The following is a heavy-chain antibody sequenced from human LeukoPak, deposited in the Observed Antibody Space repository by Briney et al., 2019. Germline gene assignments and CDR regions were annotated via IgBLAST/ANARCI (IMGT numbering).Heavy chain of an antibody. J-gene: IGHJ4*02. CDR3: GRRPAVDGPIDN. V-gene: IGHV4-59*01. D-gene: IGHD3/OR15-3a*01. CDR2: IYSSGTT. Sequence: SETLSLTCVVSGGSLHRSFWTWVRQPPGKGLEWIGRIYSSGTTDYSPSLKSRLTISIDTSKNQFSLRLASVTAADTAVYYCGRRPAVDGPIDNWGQGILVTVSS. CDR1: GGSLHRSF.